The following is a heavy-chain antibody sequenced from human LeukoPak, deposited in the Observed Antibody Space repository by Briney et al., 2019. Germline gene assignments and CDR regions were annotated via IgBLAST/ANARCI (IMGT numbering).Heavy chain of an antibody. Sequence: EGSLRLSCAASGFTFSSYGMHWVRQAPGKGLEWVAVISYDGSNKYYADSVKGRFTISRDNSKNTLYLQMNSLRAEDTAVYYCAKDAYYYDSSGHDYWGQGTLVTVSS. D-gene: IGHD3-22*01. CDR1: GFTFSSYG. CDR3: AKDAYYYDSSGHDY. V-gene: IGHV3-30*18. CDR2: ISYDGSNK. J-gene: IGHJ4*02.